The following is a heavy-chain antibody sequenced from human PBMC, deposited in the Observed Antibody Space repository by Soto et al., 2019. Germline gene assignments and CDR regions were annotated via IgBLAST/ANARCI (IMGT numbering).Heavy chain of an antibody. CDR3: ARDGSGH. CDR1: GLTVSTNP. CDR2: IYTGGGT. Sequence: EVQLVESGGGLVQPGGSLRLSCAASGLTVSTNPMSWDRQAPGKGLEWLAAIYTGGGTHYADSVKGRFTISRNNSKNRVNLQMNSLRPEDTAVYYCARDGSGHWGQGTLVTVSS. J-gene: IGHJ4*02. V-gene: IGHV3-66*01.